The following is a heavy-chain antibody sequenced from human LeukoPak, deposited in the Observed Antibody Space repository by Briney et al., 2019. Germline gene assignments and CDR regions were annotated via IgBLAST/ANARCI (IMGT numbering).Heavy chain of an antibody. Sequence: GGTLRLSCAASGFTFSSYGMSWVRQAPGKGLEWVSAISGSGGSTYYADSVKGRFTISRDNAKNSLYLQMNSLRAEDTALYYCAKTYDNQLLWGGWFDPWGQGTLVTVSS. D-gene: IGHD2-2*01. CDR2: ISGSGGST. V-gene: IGHV3-23*01. CDR1: GFTFSSYG. CDR3: AKTYDNQLLWGGWFDP. J-gene: IGHJ5*02.